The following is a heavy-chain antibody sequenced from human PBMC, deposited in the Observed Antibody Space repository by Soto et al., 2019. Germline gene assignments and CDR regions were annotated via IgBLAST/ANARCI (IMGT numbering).Heavy chain of an antibody. D-gene: IGHD6-6*01. J-gene: IGHJ6*02. CDR1: GYPFTSYG. CDR3: ARYQSFARNYYYGIDV. Sequence: QVHLVQSGGEVKKPGASVKVSCKASGYPFTSYGIGWVRQAPGQGLEWMGWHSPYNGNTYYAQKFQGRGTMTTDTTTNTVYMALRILSSDDTAVSDCARYQSFARNYYYGIDVWGQGTTVTFSS. V-gene: IGHV1-18*01. CDR2: HSPYNGNT.